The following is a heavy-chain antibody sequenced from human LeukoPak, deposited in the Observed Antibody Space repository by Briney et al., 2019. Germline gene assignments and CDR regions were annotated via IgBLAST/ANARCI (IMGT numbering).Heavy chain of an antibody. CDR1: GFTFDDYA. CDR3: AKDNSHSSSSNLDY. CDR2: ISWNSGSI. J-gene: IGHJ4*02. V-gene: IGHV3-9*01. Sequence: GRSLRLSCAASGFTFDDYAMHWVRQAPGKGLEWVSGISWNSGSIGYADSVKGRFTISRDNAKNSLYLQMNSLRAEDTALYYCAKDNSHSSSSNLDYWGQGTLVTVSS. D-gene: IGHD6-6*01.